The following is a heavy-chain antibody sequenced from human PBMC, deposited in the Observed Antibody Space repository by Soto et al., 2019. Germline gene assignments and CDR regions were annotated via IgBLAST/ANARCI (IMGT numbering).Heavy chain of an antibody. V-gene: IGHV3-23*01. J-gene: IGHJ4*02. D-gene: IGHD6-19*01. Sequence: EVQLLESGGGLVQPGGSLRLSCTISGFTFSSYAMSWVPQAPGKGLVCVSSITGSGDSTYYADSVKGRFSISRDKSKNTLYLQMNSLTAEDTAVYYCAKDLQFSGWLSAQTFDYWGQGTQVTVSS. CDR2: ITGSGDST. CDR3: AKDLQFSGWLSAQTFDY. CDR1: GFTFSSYA.